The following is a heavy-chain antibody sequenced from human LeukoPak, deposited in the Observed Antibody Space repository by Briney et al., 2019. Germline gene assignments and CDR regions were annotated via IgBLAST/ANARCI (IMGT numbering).Heavy chain of an antibody. D-gene: IGHD2/OR15-2a*01. CDR2: INSDGSWT. CDR3: VSFYETY. CDR1: GNYW. Sequence: PGGSLRLSCVASGNYWMHWVRQAPGKGLVWVSHINSDGSWTSYADSVKGRFTISKDNAKNTVYLQMNSLRAEDTAVFYCVSFYETYWGRGTLDTVSS. J-gene: IGHJ4*02. V-gene: IGHV3-74*01.